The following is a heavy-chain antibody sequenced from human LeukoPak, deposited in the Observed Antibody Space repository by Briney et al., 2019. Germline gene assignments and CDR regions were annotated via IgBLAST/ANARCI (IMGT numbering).Heavy chain of an antibody. CDR2: IDPLDGET. Sequence: ATVTLSCKASVYPFSDYYIHWIHEAPGKGLQWMGRIDPLDGETTYAERFQGRVTFTADTSTYTIYMELNSLTFADTAIYYCTRDHEERGPYLDLWGQGSQVTVSS. J-gene: IGHJ4*02. V-gene: IGHV1-69-2*01. CDR1: VYPFSDYY. CDR3: TRDHEERGPYLDL. D-gene: IGHD1-7*01.